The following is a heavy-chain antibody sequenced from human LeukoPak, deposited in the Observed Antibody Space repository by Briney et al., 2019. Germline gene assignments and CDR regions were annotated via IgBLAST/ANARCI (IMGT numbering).Heavy chain of an antibody. CDR3: ARLGLRLGELSFSYYFDY. CDR1: GGSFSGYY. V-gene: IGHV4-59*08. J-gene: IGHJ4*02. Sequence: LSLTXAVYGGSFSGYYWSWIRQPPGKGLEWIGYIYYSGSTNYNPSLKSRVTISVDTSKNQFSLKLSSVTAADTAVYCCARLGLRLGELSFSYYFDYWGQGTLVTVSS. CDR2: IYYSGST. D-gene: IGHD3-16*02.